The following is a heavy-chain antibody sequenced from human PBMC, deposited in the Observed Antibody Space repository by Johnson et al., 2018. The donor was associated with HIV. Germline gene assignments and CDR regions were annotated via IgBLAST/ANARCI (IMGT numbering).Heavy chain of an antibody. Sequence: QVQLVESGGGVVQPGRSLRLSCAASGFTFSSYAMHWVRQAQGKGLEWVAVISYDGSNKYYADSVKGRFTISRDNSKNTLYLQMNSLRAEDTAVYYCARDNGIAAAGDLDIWGQGTMVTVSS. CDR1: GFTFSSYA. D-gene: IGHD6-13*01. J-gene: IGHJ3*02. CDR3: ARDNGIAAAGDLDI. V-gene: IGHV3-30*04. CDR2: ISYDGSNK.